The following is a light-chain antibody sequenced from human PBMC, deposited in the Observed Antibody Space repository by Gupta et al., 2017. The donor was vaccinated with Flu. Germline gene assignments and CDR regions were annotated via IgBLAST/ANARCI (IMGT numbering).Light chain of an antibody. CDR1: SSDVGTYNR. Sequence: QSALTQPPPVSGSPGQSVTISCTGTSSDVGTYNRVSWYQQSPGTAPKRMIYEVSNRPSGVPDRFSGSKSGNTASLTISGLQGEDEADYYCSSYTSSYTFVFGTGTKVTVL. CDR2: EVS. J-gene: IGLJ1*01. CDR3: SSYTSSYTFV. V-gene: IGLV2-18*02.